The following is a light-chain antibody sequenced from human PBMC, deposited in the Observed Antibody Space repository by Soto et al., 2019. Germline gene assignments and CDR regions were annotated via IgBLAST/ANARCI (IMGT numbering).Light chain of an antibody. V-gene: IGLV2-23*01. CDR3: CSYAGGGTRI. CDR2: EGN. CDR1: STDIGSYNL. Sequence: QSALTQPASVSGSPGQSITISCTGTSTDIGSYNLVSWYQQHPGKAPKLMIYEGNKRPSGVSNRFSGSKSGNTASLSISGLQADDEADYYCCSYAGGGTRIFGGGTKLTVL. J-gene: IGLJ2*01.